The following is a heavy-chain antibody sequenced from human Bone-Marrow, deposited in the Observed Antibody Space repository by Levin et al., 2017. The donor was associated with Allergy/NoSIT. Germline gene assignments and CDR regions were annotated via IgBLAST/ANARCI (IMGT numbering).Heavy chain of an antibody. CDR3: AKLLPWLVLTAPFDY. D-gene: IGHD6-19*01. CDR2: ISYDGSDK. CDR1: GFTFSNYG. Sequence: GESLKISCAVSGFTFSNYGMHWVRQAPGKGLEWVALISYDGSDKDYADSVKGRFTISRDSSKNTLYLQMNSQRAEDTAVYYCAKLLPWLVLTAPFDYWGQGTLVTVSS. V-gene: IGHV3-30*18. J-gene: IGHJ4*02.